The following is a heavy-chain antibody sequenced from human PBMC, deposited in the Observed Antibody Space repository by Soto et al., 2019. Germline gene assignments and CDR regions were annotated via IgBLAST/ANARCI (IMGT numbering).Heavy chain of an antibody. J-gene: IGHJ4*02. D-gene: IGHD3-3*01. CDR1: GFTFSSYA. CDR3: AKGPIFGVENNYDY. V-gene: IGHV3-23*01. Sequence: EVQLLESGGGLLQPGGSLRLSCAASGFTFSSYAMSWVRQAPGKGLEWVSGMSGNGGSAYYADSGKGRFTISRDNSKKTLYLQMNSLRAEDTAVYYCAKGPIFGVENNYDYWGQGTLVTVSS. CDR2: MSGNGGSA.